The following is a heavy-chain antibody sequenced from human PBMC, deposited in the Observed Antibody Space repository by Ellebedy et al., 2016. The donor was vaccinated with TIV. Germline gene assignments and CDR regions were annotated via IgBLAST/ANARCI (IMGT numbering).Heavy chain of an antibody. J-gene: IGHJ6*02. CDR3: GGSSWYSYYYYGMDV. CDR2: IIPIFGTA. V-gene: IGHV1-69*13. Sequence: AASVKVSCKASGGTFSSYAISWVRQAPGQGLEWMGGIIPIFGTANYAQKFQGRVTITADESTSTAYMELSSLRSEDTAVYYCGGSSWYSYYYYGMDVWGQGTTVTVSS. D-gene: IGHD6-13*01. CDR1: GGTFSSYA.